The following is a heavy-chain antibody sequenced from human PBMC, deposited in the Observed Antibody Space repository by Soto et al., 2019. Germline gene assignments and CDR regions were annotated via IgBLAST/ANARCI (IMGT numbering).Heavy chain of an antibody. CDR1: GGSISSSSYY. V-gene: IGHV4-39*01. J-gene: IGHJ6*03. CDR3: ASLYIAVAGPWDYYYYYMDV. D-gene: IGHD6-19*01. CDR2: IYYSGST. Sequence: SETLSLTCAVYGGSISSSSYYWGWIRQPPGKGLEWIGSIYYSGSTYYNPSLKSRVTISVDTSKNQFSLKLSSVTAADTAVYYCASLYIAVAGPWDYYYYYMDVWGKGTTVTVSS.